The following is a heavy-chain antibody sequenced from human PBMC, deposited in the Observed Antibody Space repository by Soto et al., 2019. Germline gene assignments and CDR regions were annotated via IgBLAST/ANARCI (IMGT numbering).Heavy chain of an antibody. CDR1: EFTFNIFD. CDR3: VKGGWLDY. V-gene: IGHV3-23*01. J-gene: IGHJ4*02. CDR2: ISDSGDRT. Sequence: EVHLLESGGGWVQPGGSLRLSCAAPEFTFNIFDMSWVRQAPGNGLEWVSMISDSGDRTYYAGSVRGRFTMSRDNSKNTVYLQMDSLRAEDTAIYYCVKGGWLDYWGQGTLVTVSS. D-gene: IGHD5-12*01.